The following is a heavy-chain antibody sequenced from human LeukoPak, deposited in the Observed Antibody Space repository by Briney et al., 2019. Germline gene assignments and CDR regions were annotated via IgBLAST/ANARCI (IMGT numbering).Heavy chain of an antibody. V-gene: IGHV1-2*02. CDR1: GYIFTGYY. D-gene: IGHD3-22*01. CDR2: INPNSGGT. CDR3: ARDESTRRSAMIVAPSPVY. Sequence: GASVKVSCKASGYIFTGYYMHWVRQAPGQGLEWTGWINPNSGGTNYAQKFQGRVTMTRDTSISTAYMELSRLRSDDTAVYYCARDESTRRSAMIVAPSPVYWGQGTLVTVSS. J-gene: IGHJ4*02.